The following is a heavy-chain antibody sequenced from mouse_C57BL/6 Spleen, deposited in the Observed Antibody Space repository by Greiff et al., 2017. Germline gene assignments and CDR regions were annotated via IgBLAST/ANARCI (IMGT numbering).Heavy chain of an antibody. CDR1: GYTFTDYE. V-gene: IGHV1-15*01. CDR3: TRYSSFDY. J-gene: IGHJ2*01. D-gene: IGHD2-5*01. CDR2: IDPETGGT. Sequence: QVQLQQSGAELVRPGASVTLSCKASGYTFTDYEMHWVKQTPVHGLEWIGAIDPETGGTAYNQKFKGKARLTADKSSSTAYMELRSLTSEDSAVYYCTRYSSFDYWGQGTTLTVSS.